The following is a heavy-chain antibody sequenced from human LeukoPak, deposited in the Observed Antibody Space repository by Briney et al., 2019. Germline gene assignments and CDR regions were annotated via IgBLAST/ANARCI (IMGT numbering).Heavy chain of an antibody. CDR3: ARDRQELSHSCYYMGV. D-gene: IGHD3-10*01. V-gene: IGHV3-33*07. CDR2: IWNDGSNK. J-gene: IGHJ6*03. CDR1: GFTFSNYG. Sequence: GRSLRLSCVAPGFTFSNYGMYWVRQAPGKGLEWVALIWNDGSNKYYVDSVKGRFTISRDNSKNTLYLQMNSLRAEDTAVYYCARDRQELSHSCYYMGVWGKGTTVIVSS.